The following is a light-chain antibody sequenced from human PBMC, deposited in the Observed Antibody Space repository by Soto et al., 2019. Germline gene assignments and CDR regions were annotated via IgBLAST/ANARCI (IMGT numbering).Light chain of an antibody. CDR3: QQSFSTPRT. Sequence: DIQMTQSPSSLSASVGDRVTITCRASQSISNWLAWYQQKPGKAPKLLIYDASTLESGVPSRFSGSGSGTDFTRTISSLQPEDFGTYYCQQSFSTPRTFGQGTKVEIK. CDR2: DAS. CDR1: QSISNW. J-gene: IGKJ1*01. V-gene: IGKV1-39*01.